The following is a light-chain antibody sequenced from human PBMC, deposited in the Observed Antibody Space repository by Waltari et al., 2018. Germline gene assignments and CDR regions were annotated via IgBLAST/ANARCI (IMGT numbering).Light chain of an antibody. CDR2: WAV. J-gene: IGKJ3*01. CDR1: QSVLDSSNGKNH. V-gene: IGKV4-1*01. Sequence: DIVMTQSADSLAVSLGERATSTCKSSQSVLDSSNGKNHLSWYQQKPGQPAKLIIYWAVTRASGVPDRLSGSGSGTDFALTTSSLQAEDVALYYCQQYYNIPFTFGPGTKVDIK. CDR3: QQYYNIPFT.